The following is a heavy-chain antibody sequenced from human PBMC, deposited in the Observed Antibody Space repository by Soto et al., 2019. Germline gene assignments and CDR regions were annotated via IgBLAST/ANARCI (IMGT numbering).Heavy chain of an antibody. D-gene: IGHD3-3*01. Sequence: GGSLRLSCAASGFTFSSYGMHWVRQAPCKGLEWVAVIWYDGSNKYYADSVKGRFTISRDNSKNTLYLQMNSLRAEDTAVYYCARGRLRFLEWSPPYFDYWGQGTLVTVSS. CDR1: GFTFSSYG. V-gene: IGHV3-33*01. CDR3: ARGRLRFLEWSPPYFDY. J-gene: IGHJ4*02. CDR2: IWYDGSNK.